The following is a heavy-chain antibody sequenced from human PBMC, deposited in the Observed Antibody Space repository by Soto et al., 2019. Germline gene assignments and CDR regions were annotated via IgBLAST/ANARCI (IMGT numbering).Heavy chain of an antibody. V-gene: IGHV4-59*01. J-gene: IGHJ4*02. CDR2: IYYSGST. Sequence: SETLSLTCTVSGGSISSYYWSWIRQPPGKGLKWIGYIYYSGSTNYNPSLNSRVTISVDTSKNQFSLKLSSVTAADTAVYYCARQTVMRVFDYWGQGTLVTVSS. CDR3: ARQTVMRVFDY. CDR1: GGSISSYY. D-gene: IGHD4-17*01.